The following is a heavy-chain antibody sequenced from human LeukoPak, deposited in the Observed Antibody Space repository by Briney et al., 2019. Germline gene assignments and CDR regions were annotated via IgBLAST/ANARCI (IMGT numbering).Heavy chain of an antibody. D-gene: IGHD1-26*01. CDR1: GGSITSSSYY. CDR2: IYYTGGT. V-gene: IGHV4-39*01. CDR3: ARGGGAGRAFDI. J-gene: IGHJ3*02. Sequence: SETLSLTCSVSGGSITSSSYYCAWIRQPPGTGLEWIGSIYYTGGTYYNPSLKSRLTISLGTSESQFSLKLNSVTAADTAVYYCARGGGAGRAFDIWGQGTMVTVSS.